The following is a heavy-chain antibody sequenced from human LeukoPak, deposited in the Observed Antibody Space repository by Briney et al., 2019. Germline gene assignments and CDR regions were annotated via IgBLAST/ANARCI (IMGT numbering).Heavy chain of an antibody. V-gene: IGHV1-46*01. Sequence: ASVKVSCKASGYTFTSYYMHWVRQAPGQGLGWMGIINPSGGSTSYAQKFQGRVTMTRDTSTSTVYMELSSLRSEDTAVYYCARALPDSGSYRDAFDIWGQGTMVTVSS. CDR1: GYTFTSYY. J-gene: IGHJ3*02. CDR2: INPSGGST. D-gene: IGHD1-26*01. CDR3: ARALPDSGSYRDAFDI.